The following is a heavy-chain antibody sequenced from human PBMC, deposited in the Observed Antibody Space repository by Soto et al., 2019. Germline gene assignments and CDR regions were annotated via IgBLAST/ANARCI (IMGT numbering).Heavy chain of an antibody. CDR2: IYWDDDK. V-gene: IGHV2-5*02. CDR1: GFSLNSRGVG. J-gene: IGHJ5*02. CDR3: AHRFALAAPAMVFPPGFDP. Sequence: QITLKESGPTLVKPTQTLTLTCSFSGFSLNSRGVGEGWIRQHPGTALEGLGIIYWDDDKRYSPSLEIRLTIAKDISKNQVVLTMPNVDPMDTATYFCAHRFALAAPAMVFPPGFDPWGQGTLVTVSS. D-gene: IGHD6-6*01.